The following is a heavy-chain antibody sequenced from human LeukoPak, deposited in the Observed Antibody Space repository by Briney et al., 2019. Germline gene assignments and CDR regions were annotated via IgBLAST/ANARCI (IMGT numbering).Heavy chain of an antibody. D-gene: IGHD2-2*01. CDR2: IYYSGST. J-gene: IGHJ4*02. CDR1: GGSISSSSYY. V-gene: IGHV4-39*01. CDR3: ARQLGRYCSSTSCQLYFDY. Sequence: SETLSLTCTVSGGSISSSSYYWGWIRQPPGKGLEWIGSIYYSGSTYYNPSLKSRVTISVDTSKNQFSLKLSSVTAADTAVYYCARQLGRYCSSTSCQLYFDYWGQGTLVTVSS.